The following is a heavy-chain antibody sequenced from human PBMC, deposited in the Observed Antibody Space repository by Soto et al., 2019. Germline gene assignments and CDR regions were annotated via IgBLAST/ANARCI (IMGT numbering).Heavy chain of an antibody. CDR2: INTVKGNK. CDR3: AREPRLVSDFDARTDWVVCDS. CDR1: GCTFTTYA. V-gene: IGHV1-3*04. Sequence: AAVQVPCKASGCTFTTYAIHWVLLAPGQGPQGVGWINTVKGNKKYSQNFQDTVTITRDTSEDTSFLELTSLNSEDWGVYFCAREPRLVSDFDARTDWVVCDSWGLGTLVTVPS. J-gene: IGHJ4*02. D-gene: IGHD3-9*01.